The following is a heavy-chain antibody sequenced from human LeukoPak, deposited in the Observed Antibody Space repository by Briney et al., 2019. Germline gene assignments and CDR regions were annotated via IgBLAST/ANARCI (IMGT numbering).Heavy chain of an antibody. V-gene: IGHV4-39*02. CDR1: GGSISSSSYY. Sequence: PSETLSLTCTVSGGSISSSSYYWGWIRQPPGKGLEWIGSIYYSGSTYYNPSLKSRVTISVDTSKNQFSLKLSSVTAADTAVYYCAREVGIVGATTLYDYWGQGTLVTVSS. D-gene: IGHD1-26*01. CDR2: IYYSGST. CDR3: AREVGIVGATTLYDY. J-gene: IGHJ4*02.